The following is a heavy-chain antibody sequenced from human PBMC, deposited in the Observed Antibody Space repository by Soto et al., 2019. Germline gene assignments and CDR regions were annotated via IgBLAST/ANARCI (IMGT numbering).Heavy chain of an antibody. CDR1: GDSVSRNSAA. CDR3: ARGEASYSAMDV. CDR2: TYYKSKWYN. V-gene: IGHV6-1*01. J-gene: IGHJ6*02. Sequence: SQTLSLTCAISGDSVSRNSAAWNWIRQSPSRGLEWLGRTYYKSKWYNDYAESVKSRITINPDTSKNQFSLQLNSVTPEDTAVYYCARGEASYSAMDVWGQGTTVTVSS.